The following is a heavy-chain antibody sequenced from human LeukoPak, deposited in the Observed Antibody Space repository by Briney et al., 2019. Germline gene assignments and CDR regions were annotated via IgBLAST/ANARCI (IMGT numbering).Heavy chain of an antibody. Sequence: GGSLRLSCAASGFTFSDYYMSWIRQAPEKGLEWVSYISSSGSTIYYADSVKGRFTISRDNAKNSLYLQMNSLRAEDTAVYYCARDIHYYDSSGYYYPWGQGTLVTVSS. V-gene: IGHV3-11*01. J-gene: IGHJ5*02. D-gene: IGHD3-22*01. CDR2: ISSSGSTI. CDR1: GFTFSDYY. CDR3: ARDIHYYDSSGYYYP.